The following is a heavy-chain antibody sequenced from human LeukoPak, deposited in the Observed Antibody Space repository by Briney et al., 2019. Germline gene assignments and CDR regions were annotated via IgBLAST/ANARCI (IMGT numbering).Heavy chain of an antibody. CDR3: ARGRDGSGSYRPSDY. D-gene: IGHD3-10*01. Sequence: SETLSLTCAVYGGSFSGYYWSWIRQPPGKGLEWIGEINHSGSTNYNPSLKSRVTISVDTSKNQFSLKLSSVTAADTAVYYCARGRDGSGSYRPSDYWGQGTLVTVSS. V-gene: IGHV4-34*01. CDR1: GGSFSGYY. J-gene: IGHJ4*02. CDR2: INHSGST.